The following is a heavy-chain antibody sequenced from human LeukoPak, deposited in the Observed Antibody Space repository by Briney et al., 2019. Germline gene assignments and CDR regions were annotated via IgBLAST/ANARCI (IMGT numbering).Heavy chain of an antibody. D-gene: IGHD4-11*01. Sequence: SETLSLTCTVSGGSISSYYWSWIRQPAGKGLEWIGRIYTSGSTNYHPSLKSRVTMSVDTSKNQFSLKLSSVTAADTAVYYCARDRVSADYLYYYYYYMDVWGKGTTVTVSS. J-gene: IGHJ6*03. V-gene: IGHV4-4*07. CDR2: IYTSGST. CDR1: GGSISSYY. CDR3: ARDRVSADYLYYYYYYMDV.